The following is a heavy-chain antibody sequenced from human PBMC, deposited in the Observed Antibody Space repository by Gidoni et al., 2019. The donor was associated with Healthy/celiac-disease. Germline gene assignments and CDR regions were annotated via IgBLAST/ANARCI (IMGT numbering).Heavy chain of an antibody. Sequence: EVQLVESGGGLVQPGGSLSLSCAASGFTFSSYAMPWVRQAPGKGLEYVSAISSNGGSTYYANSVKGRFTISRDNSKNTLYLQMGSLRAEDMAVYYCAREGDGFAFDIWGQGTMVTVSS. CDR1: GFTFSSYA. V-gene: IGHV3-64*01. CDR3: AREGDGFAFDI. J-gene: IGHJ3*02. CDR2: ISSNGGST. D-gene: IGHD3-16*01.